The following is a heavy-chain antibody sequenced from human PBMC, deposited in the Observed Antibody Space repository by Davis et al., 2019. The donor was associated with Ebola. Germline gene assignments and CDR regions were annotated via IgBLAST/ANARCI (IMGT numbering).Heavy chain of an antibody. D-gene: IGHD4-17*01. CDR2: ISYDGSNK. J-gene: IGHJ6*04. CDR3: AREDYGDYSNYYYGMDV. V-gene: IGHV3-30-3*01. Sequence: GSLRLSCAASGFTFSSYAMHWVRQAPGKGLEWVAVISYDGSNKYYADSVKGRFTISRDNSKNTLYLQMNSLRAEDTAVYYCAREDYGDYSNYYYGMDVWGKGTTVTVSS. CDR1: GFTFSSYA.